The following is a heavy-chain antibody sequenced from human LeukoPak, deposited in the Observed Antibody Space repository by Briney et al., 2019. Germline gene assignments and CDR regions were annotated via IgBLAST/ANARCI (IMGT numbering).Heavy chain of an antibody. V-gene: IGHV5-51*01. J-gene: IGHJ4*02. CDR1: GYIFTSYW. Sequence: GESLKISCKGSGYIFTSYWIGWVRQMPGKGLEWMGIIYPGDSDTRYSPSFQGQVTISADKSISTAYLQWSSLKASDTAMYYCARSYDILTGYYPYYFDYWGQGTLVTVSS. CDR3: ARSYDILTGYYPYYFDY. D-gene: IGHD3-9*01. CDR2: IYPGDSDT.